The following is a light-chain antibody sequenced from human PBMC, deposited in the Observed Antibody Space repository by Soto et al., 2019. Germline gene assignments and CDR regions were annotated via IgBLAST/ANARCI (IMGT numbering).Light chain of an antibody. CDR3: HQYDDGPYT. J-gene: IGKJ2*01. V-gene: IGKV3-15*01. CDR2: GAS. Sequence: EIVMTQSPATLSVSPGERATLSCRASQSVSSNVAWYQQIPGQTPRLLIYGASTRATGIPVRFSGSGSGTEFTLPISSLLSEDFAVYYCHQYDDGPYTFGQGTKVEI. CDR1: QSVSSN.